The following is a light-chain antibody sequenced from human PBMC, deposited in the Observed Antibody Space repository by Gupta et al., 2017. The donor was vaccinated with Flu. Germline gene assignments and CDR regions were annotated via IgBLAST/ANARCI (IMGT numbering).Light chain of an antibody. Sequence: DFQSVTPKEKVTITCRASQTIGSNLHWYQQKPGQSPNLLIKYASQSSSGVPSRFSGSGFGTDFTLTINSVEAEDAATYYCQQSSGFPITFGQGTRLEIK. V-gene: IGKV6-21*01. J-gene: IGKJ5*01. CDR1: QTIGSN. CDR2: YAS. CDR3: QQSSGFPIT.